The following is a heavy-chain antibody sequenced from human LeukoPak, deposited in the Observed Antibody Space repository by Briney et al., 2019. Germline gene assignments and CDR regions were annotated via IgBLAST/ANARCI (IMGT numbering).Heavy chain of an antibody. V-gene: IGHV4-39*01. J-gene: IGHJ4*02. Sequence: PSETLSLTCTVSGGSISSSSYYWGWIRQPPGKGLEWIGNIYYSGSTYYNPSLQSRVTISVDTSKNQFSLKLSSVTAADTAVYYCVRRSDLTTNVDYWGQGTLVTVSS. CDR3: VRRSDLTTNVDY. D-gene: IGHD2-15*01. CDR2: IYYSGST. CDR1: GGSISSSSYY.